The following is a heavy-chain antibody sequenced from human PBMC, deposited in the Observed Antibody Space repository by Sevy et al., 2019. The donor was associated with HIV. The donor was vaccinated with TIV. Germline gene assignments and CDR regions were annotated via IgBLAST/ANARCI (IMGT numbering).Heavy chain of an antibody. CDR3: ARGVGLDC. D-gene: IGHD1-26*01. CDR1: GFTFSPYW. V-gene: IGHV3-7*01. J-gene: IGHJ4*02. CDR2: IRPDGSDK. Sequence: GGSLRLSCAASGFTFSPYWMTWVRQAPGRGLEWVANIRPDGSDKYYVDSVKGRFTISRDNAKNPLYLQMNSLRADDKARYYCARGVGLDCWGQGALVTVSS.